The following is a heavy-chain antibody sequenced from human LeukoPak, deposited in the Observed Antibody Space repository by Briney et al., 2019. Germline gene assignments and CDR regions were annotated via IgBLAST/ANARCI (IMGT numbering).Heavy chain of an antibody. D-gene: IGHD3-22*01. CDR2: TYYSGST. CDR1: GGSISSSSYY. J-gene: IGHJ4*02. CDR3: AGALDSRYIRSTFDY. V-gene: IGHV4-39*07. Sequence: SETLSLTCSVSGGSISSSSYYWGWIRQPPGKGLEWIGTTYYSGSTYYNPSLKSRVTISVDTSKNQFSLKLSSVTAADMAVYYCAGALDSRYIRSTFDYWGQGTLVTVSS.